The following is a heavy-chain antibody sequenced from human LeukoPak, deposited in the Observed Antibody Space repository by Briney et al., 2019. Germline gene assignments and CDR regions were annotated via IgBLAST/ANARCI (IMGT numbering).Heavy chain of an antibody. V-gene: IGHV3-23*01. CDR3: AKAWTWEPRDCDALDI. D-gene: IGHD1-26*01. CDR2: ISGSGGST. J-gene: IGHJ3*02. Sequence: PGGSLRLSCAASGFTFSSYAMSWVRQAPGKGLEWVSAISGSGGSTYYADSVKGRFTISRDNSKNTLYLQMNSLRAEDTAVYYCAKAWTWEPRDCDALDIWGQGTMVTVSS. CDR1: GFTFSSYA.